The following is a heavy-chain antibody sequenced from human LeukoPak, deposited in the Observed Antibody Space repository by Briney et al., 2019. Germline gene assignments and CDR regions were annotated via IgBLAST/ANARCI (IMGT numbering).Heavy chain of an antibody. CDR2: VDPEDGET. Sequence: ASVKISCKVSGYTFTDYYMHWVQQAPGKGLEWMGLVDPEDGETIYAEKFQGRVTITADTSTDTAYMGLSSLRSEDTAVYYCATGVQLGHSGYDLGYWGQGTLVTVSS. J-gene: IGHJ4*02. CDR3: ATGVQLGHSGYDLGY. CDR1: GYTFTDYY. V-gene: IGHV1-69-2*01. D-gene: IGHD5-12*01.